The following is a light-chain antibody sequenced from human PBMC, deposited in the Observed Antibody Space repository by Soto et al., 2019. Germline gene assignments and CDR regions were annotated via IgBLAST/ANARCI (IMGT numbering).Light chain of an antibody. Sequence: QSVLTQPASVSGSPGQSITISCTGTSSDVGSYNLVSWYQQHPGKAPKLMIYEGSKRPSGVSNRFSGSKSGNTASLTISGLQAEDEADYYCCSYSGSSTLEDVFGTRTKVTVL. CDR2: EGS. CDR1: SSDVGSYNL. CDR3: CSYSGSSTLEDV. V-gene: IGLV2-23*01. J-gene: IGLJ1*01.